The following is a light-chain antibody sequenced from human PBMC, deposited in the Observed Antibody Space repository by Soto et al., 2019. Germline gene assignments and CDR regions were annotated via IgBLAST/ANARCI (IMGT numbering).Light chain of an antibody. CDR1: QDISNY. CDR3: QQYDNSIT. J-gene: IGKJ5*01. V-gene: IGKV1-33*01. Sequence: DIQMTQSPSSLSASVGDRVTITCQASQDISNYLNRYQQKPGKAPKLLIYDASNLETGVPSRFSGSGSGTDFTFTISSLQPEDIATYYCQQYDNSITFGQGTRLEIK. CDR2: DAS.